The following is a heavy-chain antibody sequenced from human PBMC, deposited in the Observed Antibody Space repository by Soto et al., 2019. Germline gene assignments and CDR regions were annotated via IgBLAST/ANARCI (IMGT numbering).Heavy chain of an antibody. CDR2: ISAYNGNT. CDR3: ARDPGDCSSTSCYVGNYYYGMDV. CDR1: GYTFTSYG. J-gene: IGHJ6*02. Sequence: QVQLVQSGAEVKKPGASVKVSCKASGYTFTSYGISWVRQAPGQGLEWMGWISAYNGNTNYAQKLQGRVTMTTDTSTSTXXMXLXXLRSDDTAVYYCARDPGDCSSTSCYVGNYYYGMDVWGQGTTVTVSS. D-gene: IGHD2-2*01. V-gene: IGHV1-18*01.